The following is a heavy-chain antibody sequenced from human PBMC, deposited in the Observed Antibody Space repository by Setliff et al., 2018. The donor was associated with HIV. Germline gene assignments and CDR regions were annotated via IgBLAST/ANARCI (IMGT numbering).Heavy chain of an antibody. CDR1: GFTFSSYW. J-gene: IGHJ4*02. CDR3: ARVVVGLYYFDY. V-gene: IGHV3-7*01. CDR2: IKQDGSEK. D-gene: IGHD2-15*01. Sequence: GGSLRLSCAASGFTFSSYWMSWVRQAPGKGLEWVANIKQDGSEKYYVDSVKGRFTISRDNAQNSLYLQMNSLRAEDTALYYCARVVVGLYYFDYWGQGTLVTV.